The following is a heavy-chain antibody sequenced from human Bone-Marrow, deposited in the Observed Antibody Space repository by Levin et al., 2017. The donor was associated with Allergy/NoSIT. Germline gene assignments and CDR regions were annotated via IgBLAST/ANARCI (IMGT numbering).Heavy chain of an antibody. D-gene: IGHD3-10*01. Sequence: ASVKVSCAASGFTFSDYTMIWVRQAPGKGLEWVSSITSSSSYIFYADSVKGRSTISRDNAKSSLFLQMNNLTVEDTAVYYCATSQRSYDNWGQGTLVTVS. CDR1: GFTFSDYT. V-gene: IGHV3-21*04. CDR3: ATSQRSYDN. CDR2: ITSSSSYI. J-gene: IGHJ4*02.